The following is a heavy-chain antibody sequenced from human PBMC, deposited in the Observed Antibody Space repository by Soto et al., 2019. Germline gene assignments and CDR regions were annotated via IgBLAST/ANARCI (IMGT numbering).Heavy chain of an antibody. J-gene: IGHJ4*02. V-gene: IGHV3-21*01. CDR2: ISSSRSYI. CDR3: AREGDYVFSSIEGKYYFDY. D-gene: IGHD4-17*01. CDR1: GFTFSSYS. Sequence: EVQLVESGGGLVKPGGSLRLSCAASGFTFSSYSMNWVRQAPGKGLEWVSSISSSRSYIYYADSVKGRFTISRDNAKNSLYLQMNSLRAEDTAVYYCAREGDYVFSSIEGKYYFDYWGQGPLVTVSS.